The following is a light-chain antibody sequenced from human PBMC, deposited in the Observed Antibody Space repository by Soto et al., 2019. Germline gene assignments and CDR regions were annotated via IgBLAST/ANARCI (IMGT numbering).Light chain of an antibody. V-gene: IGLV2-23*01. CDR1: SSDVGSYNF. Sequence: QSALTQPASVSGSPGQSITISCTGTSSDVGSYNFVSWYQQHPGKAPKVMIYEGSKRPSGVSNRFSGSKSGNTASLTISGLQAEDEADYYCCSYAGSSTWVFGTGTKVNVL. J-gene: IGLJ1*01. CDR2: EGS. CDR3: CSYAGSSTWV.